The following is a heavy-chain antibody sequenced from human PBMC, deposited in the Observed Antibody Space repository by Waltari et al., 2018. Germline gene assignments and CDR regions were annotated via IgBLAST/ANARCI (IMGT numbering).Heavy chain of an antibody. CDR2: ISWNSGSL. V-gene: IGHV3-9*01. CDR1: GFTFDDYA. Sequence: EVQLVESGGGLVQPGRSLRLSCAASGFTFDDYAMHWVRQAPGKGLEWVSGISWNSGSLGYADSVKGRFTIYRDNAKNSLYRQMNSLRAEDTALYYCAKTHEWELLGYYFDYWGQGTLVTVS. CDR3: AKTHEWELLGYYFDY. J-gene: IGHJ4*02. D-gene: IGHD1-26*01.